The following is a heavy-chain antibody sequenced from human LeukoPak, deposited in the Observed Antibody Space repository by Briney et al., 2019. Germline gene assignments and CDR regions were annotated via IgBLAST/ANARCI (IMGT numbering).Heavy chain of an antibody. Sequence: GGSLRLSRAASGFTFSSYSMNWVRQAPGKGLEWVSSISSSSYIYYADSVKGRFTIPRDNAKNSLYLQINSLRAEDTAVYYCARRSSSGWYPDYYYYYYMDVWGKGTTVTISS. V-gene: IGHV3-21*01. D-gene: IGHD6-19*01. CDR1: GFTFSSYS. J-gene: IGHJ6*03. CDR2: ISSSSYI. CDR3: ARRSSSGWYPDYYYYYYMDV.